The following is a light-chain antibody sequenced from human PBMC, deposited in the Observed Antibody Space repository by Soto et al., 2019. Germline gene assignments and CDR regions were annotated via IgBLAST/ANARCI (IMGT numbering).Light chain of an antibody. CDR2: GAS. Sequence: EIVLTQSPGTLPLSPGERATLSCRASQSVSSSYLAWYQQKPGQAPRLLIYGASSRATGIPDRFSGSRSGTDFPLTITRLEPEDFAVYYCQQYGSSPRTFSQGTKLESK. CDR1: QSVSSSY. CDR3: QQYGSSPRT. V-gene: IGKV3-20*01. J-gene: IGKJ2*02.